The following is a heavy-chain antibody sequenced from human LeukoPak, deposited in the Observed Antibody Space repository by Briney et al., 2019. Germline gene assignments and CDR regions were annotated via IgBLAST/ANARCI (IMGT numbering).Heavy chain of an antibody. D-gene: IGHD2-21*01. CDR2: IYYSGST. V-gene: IGHV4-39*01. Sequence: SETLSLTCTVSGGSISSSSYYWGWIRQPPGKGLEWIGSIYYSGSTYHNPSLKSRVTISVDTSKNQFSLKLSSVTAADTAVYYCARVQLWMAPLWGQGTMVTVSS. CDR3: ARVQLWMAPL. J-gene: IGHJ3*01. CDR1: GGSISSSSYY.